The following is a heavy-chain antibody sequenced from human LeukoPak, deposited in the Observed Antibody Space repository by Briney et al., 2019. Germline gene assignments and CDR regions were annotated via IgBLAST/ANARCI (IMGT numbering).Heavy chain of an antibody. CDR2: SYYSGST. CDR1: GGSISSSSYY. Sequence: SETLSLTCTVSGGSISSSSYYWGWIRQPPGKGLEGIVSSYYSGSTYYNASLKSGVTISVDTSKNQFALKLSSVTAADTAVYYCARLRIHCSGGSCSGSLDSWGPGTLVTASS. CDR3: ARLRIHCSGGSCSGSLDS. D-gene: IGHD2-15*01. J-gene: IGHJ4*02. V-gene: IGHV4-39*06.